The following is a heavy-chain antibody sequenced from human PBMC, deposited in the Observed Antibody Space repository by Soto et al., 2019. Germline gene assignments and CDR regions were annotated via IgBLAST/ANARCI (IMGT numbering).Heavy chain of an antibody. Sequence: QVQLMQSGAEVEKPGASVKLSCKASGYTLPSYYIHWVRQAPGQGLDWMGMINPSTSVTTYAQEFPGHPTLTEDPSQKADTNTFFLNLSGPRTDDTAVYYCVRRDFGGYDYFDFLGPGNLVTISS. CDR2: INPSTSVT. J-gene: IGHJ4*02. CDR3: VRRDFGGYDYFDF. D-gene: IGHD5-18*01. CDR1: GYTLPSYY. V-gene: IGHV1-46*01.